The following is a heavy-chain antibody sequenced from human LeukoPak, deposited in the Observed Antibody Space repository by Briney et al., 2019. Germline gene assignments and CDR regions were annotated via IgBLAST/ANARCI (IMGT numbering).Heavy chain of an antibody. CDR2: IYTSGST. J-gene: IGHJ4*02. Sequence: PSETLSLTCTVSGGSISSGSYYWSWIRQPAGKGLEWIGRIYTSGSTNYNPSLKSRVTISVDTSKNQFSLKLSSVTAADTAVYYCARDAYYDSSGYYSYWGQGTLVTVSS. CDR3: ARDAYYDSSGYYSY. CDR1: GGSISSGSYY. D-gene: IGHD3-22*01. V-gene: IGHV4-61*02.